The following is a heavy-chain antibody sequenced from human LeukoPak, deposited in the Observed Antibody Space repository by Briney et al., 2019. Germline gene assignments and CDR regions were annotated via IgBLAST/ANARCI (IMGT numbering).Heavy chain of an antibody. V-gene: IGHV3-23*01. D-gene: IGHD3-3*01. CDR3: AKRVYYDFWSGYSTYGMDV. CDR1: GFTFSSYA. Sequence: PGGSLRLSCAASGFTFSSYAMSWVRQAPGKGLEWVSAISGSGGSTYYADSVKGRLTISRDNSKNTLYLQMNSLRAGDTAVYYCAKRVYYDFWSGYSTYGMDVWGQGTTVTVSS. J-gene: IGHJ6*02. CDR2: ISGSGGST.